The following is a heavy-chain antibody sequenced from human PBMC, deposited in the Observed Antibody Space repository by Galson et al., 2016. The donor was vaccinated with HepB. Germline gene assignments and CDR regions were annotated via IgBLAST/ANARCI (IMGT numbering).Heavy chain of an antibody. J-gene: IGHJ3*02. CDR2: ISSGSAYR. Sequence: SLRLSCAASGFIFSTYSMNWVRQAPGKGLEWVSSISSGSAYRYYADSVKGRFTISRDNAKKSLYPQMNSLRAKDTAVYYCARMRYSSGWLDGFDIWGQGTMVTVSS. CDR3: ARMRYSSGWLDGFDI. V-gene: IGHV3-21*01. CDR1: GFIFSTYS. D-gene: IGHD6-19*01.